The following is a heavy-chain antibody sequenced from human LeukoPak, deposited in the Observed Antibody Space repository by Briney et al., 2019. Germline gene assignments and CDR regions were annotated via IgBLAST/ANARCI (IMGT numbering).Heavy chain of an antibody. D-gene: IGHD6-13*01. Sequence: SETLSLTCTVSGGSISSYYWSWIRQPPGKGLEWIGYIYYSGSTNYNPSLKSRVTISVDTSKNQFSLKLSSVTAADTAVYYCVKTNSWPDYYFDYWGQGTLVTVSS. CDR3: VKTNSWPDYYFDY. CDR1: GGSISSYY. J-gene: IGHJ4*02. CDR2: IYYSGST. V-gene: IGHV4-59*12.